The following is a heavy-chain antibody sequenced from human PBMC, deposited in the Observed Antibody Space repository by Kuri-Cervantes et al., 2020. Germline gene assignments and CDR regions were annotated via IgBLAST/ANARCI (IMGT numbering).Heavy chain of an antibody. CDR2: ISSSSSYI. V-gene: IGHV3-21*01. J-gene: IGHJ3*01. CDR3: ARDFTVDAFDV. CDR1: GFTFSSYS. Sequence: GESLKISCAASGFTFSSYSMNWVRQAPGKGLEWVSSISSSSSYIYYADSVKGRFTISRGNSKNTLYLQMDSVRADDTAMYYCARDFTVDAFDVWGQGTMVTVSS.